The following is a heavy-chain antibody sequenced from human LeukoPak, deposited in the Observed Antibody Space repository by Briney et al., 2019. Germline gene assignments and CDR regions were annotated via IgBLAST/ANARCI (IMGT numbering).Heavy chain of an antibody. D-gene: IGHD3-10*01. J-gene: IGHJ4*02. V-gene: IGHV4-34*01. Sequence: SETLSLTCAVYGGSFSGYYWSWIRQPPGKGLEWIGEINHSGNTNYNPSLKSRVTISLDTSKNQVSLKLSPVPAADSAVYYCARRGEGPSSASASQDSWGPGTLVTVSS. CDR2: INHSGNT. CDR1: GGSFSGYY. CDR3: ARRGEGPSSASASQDS.